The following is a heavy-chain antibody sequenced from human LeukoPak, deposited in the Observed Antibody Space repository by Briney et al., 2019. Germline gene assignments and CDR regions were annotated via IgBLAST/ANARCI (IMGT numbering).Heavy chain of an antibody. D-gene: IGHD3-22*01. CDR2: IRGGST. CDR3: AKDQDFYYYDSSGKGPFDY. V-gene: IGHV3-23*01. Sequence: PGGSLRLSCAAYGFTFSSYAMSWVRPAPGKGLEWVSAIRGGSTYYADSVKGRFTNSRDNTKHTLYLQMNSLRAEDTAVYYCAKDQDFYYYDSSGKGPFDYWGQGTLVTVSS. J-gene: IGHJ4*02. CDR1: GFTFSSYA.